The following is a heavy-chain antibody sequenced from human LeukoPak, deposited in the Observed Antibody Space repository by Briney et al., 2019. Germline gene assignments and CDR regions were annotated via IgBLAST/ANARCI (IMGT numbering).Heavy chain of an antibody. V-gene: IGHV1-18*01. CDR1: GYTFTSYG. CDR3: ARGGKLEQLVLFYYYYMDV. Sequence: ASVTVSCKASGYTFTSYGISWVRPAPGQGLEWMGWISAYNGNTNYTQKLQGRVTMTTDTSTSTAYMELRSLRSDDTAVYYCARGGKLEQLVLFYYYYMDVWGKGTTVTVSS. J-gene: IGHJ6*03. CDR2: ISAYNGNT. D-gene: IGHD6-6*01.